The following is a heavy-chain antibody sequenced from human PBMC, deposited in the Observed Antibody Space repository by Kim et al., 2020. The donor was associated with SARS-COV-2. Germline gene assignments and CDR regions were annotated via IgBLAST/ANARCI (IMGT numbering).Heavy chain of an antibody. CDR1: GYIFRNYG. J-gene: IGHJ4*01. CDR3: VRDWNGVGDY. V-gene: IGHV1-18*01. CDR2: ISPNNGNR. Sequence: ASVKVSCRASGYIFRNYGISWARQAPGQGLEWVGWISPNNGNRVYAQKFQGRVAMTTDTSTGTAYMDMTSLRFDDTAIYYCVRDWNGVGDYWGHGTLVTVTS. D-gene: IGHD3-3*01.